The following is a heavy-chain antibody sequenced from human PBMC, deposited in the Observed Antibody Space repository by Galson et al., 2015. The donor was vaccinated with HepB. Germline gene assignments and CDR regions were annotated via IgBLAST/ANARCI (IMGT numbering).Heavy chain of an antibody. CDR3: ARDRGSGWVKYYFDY. CDR1: GFTFSSSG. J-gene: IGHJ4*02. V-gene: IGHV3-33*01. CDR2: IWYDGSNK. Sequence: SLRLSCAASGFTFSSSGMHWVRQAPGKGLEWVAVIWYDGSNKYYADSVKGRFTISRDNSKNTLYLQMNSLRAEDTAVYYCARDRGSGWVKYYFDYWGQGTLVTVSS. D-gene: IGHD6-19*01.